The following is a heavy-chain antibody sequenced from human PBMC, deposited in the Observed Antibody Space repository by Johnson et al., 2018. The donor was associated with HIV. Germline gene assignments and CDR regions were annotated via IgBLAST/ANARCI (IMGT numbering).Heavy chain of an antibody. Sequence: VQLVESGGGVVQPGGSLRLSCAASGFTFSSYAMHWVRQAPGKGLEYVSAISSNGGSTYYANSVKGRFTISRDNSKNTLYLQMNSLRAEDTAVYYCARASRSWYFAFDIWGQGTMVIVSS. D-gene: IGHD6-13*01. V-gene: IGHV3-64*01. CDR1: GFTFSSYA. CDR3: ARASRSWYFAFDI. J-gene: IGHJ3*02. CDR2: ISSNGGST.